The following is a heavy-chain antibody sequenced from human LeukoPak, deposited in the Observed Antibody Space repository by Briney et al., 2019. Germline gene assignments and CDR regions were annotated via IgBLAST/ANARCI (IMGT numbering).Heavy chain of an antibody. CDR1: GFTFSNAW. Sequence: PGGSLRLSCAASGFTFSNAWMNWARQAPGKGLEWVGRIKSKTDGGTTDYAAPVKGRFTISRDDSKNTLYLQMNSLKTEDTAVYYCTTLDIVVVVAATEFSGWGQGTLVTVSS. J-gene: IGHJ4*02. CDR2: IKSKTDGGTT. D-gene: IGHD2-15*01. CDR3: TTLDIVVVVAATEFSG. V-gene: IGHV3-15*07.